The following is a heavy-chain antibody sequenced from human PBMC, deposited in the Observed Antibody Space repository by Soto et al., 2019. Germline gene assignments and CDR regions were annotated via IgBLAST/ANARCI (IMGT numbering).Heavy chain of an antibody. CDR1: GGSVSNNNYY. CDR2: LHHSGIA. J-gene: IGHJ4*02. CDR3: ARRWIAATGDPYYFDF. Sequence: SETLSLTCNVSGGSVSNNNYYWGWIRQSPGKGLEWIGSLHHSGIAHYNPSLESRVTISVDTSKNLFPLKLSSMSAADTAIYYAARRWIAATGDPYYFDFWGQGALVTVS. D-gene: IGHD2-15*01. V-gene: IGHV4-39*02.